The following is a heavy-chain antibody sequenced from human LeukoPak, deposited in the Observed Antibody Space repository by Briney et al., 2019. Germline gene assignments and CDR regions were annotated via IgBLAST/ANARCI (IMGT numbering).Heavy chain of an antibody. Sequence: ASVKVSCKASGYTFTSHYMHWVRQAPGQGLEWMGIINPSGGSTSYAQKFQGRVTMTRDTSTSTVYMELSSLRSEDTAVYYCARGREELEGGYYAFYYFDYWGQGTLVTVSS. CDR1: GYTFTSHY. J-gene: IGHJ4*02. CDR3: ARGREELEGGYYAFYYFDY. V-gene: IGHV1-46*01. CDR2: INPSGGST. D-gene: IGHD3-22*01.